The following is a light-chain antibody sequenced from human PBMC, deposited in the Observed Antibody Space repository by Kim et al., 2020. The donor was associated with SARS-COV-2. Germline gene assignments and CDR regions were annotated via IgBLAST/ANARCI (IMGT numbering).Light chain of an antibody. CDR1: QGISRW. Sequence: AFVGVRVTITCRASQGISRWLAWYQQEPGKANELLIFDASSMEGGVPSRFSGSGSGTEFTLTISSLQPDDFATYYCQQYDRYPVTFGQGTKLEIK. V-gene: IGKV1-5*01. CDR2: DAS. J-gene: IGKJ2*01. CDR3: QQYDRYPVT.